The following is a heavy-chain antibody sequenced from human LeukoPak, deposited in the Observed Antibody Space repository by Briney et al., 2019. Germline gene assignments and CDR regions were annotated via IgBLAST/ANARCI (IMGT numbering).Heavy chain of an antibody. CDR2: IWNDGTNK. CDR3: ARDHFPAMGPLDY. D-gene: IGHD5-18*01. V-gene: IGHV3-33*01. CDR1: GFTFSSYG. Sequence: GRSLRLSCAASGFTFSSYGMHWVRQAPGMGLEWVAVIWNDGTNKYYADSVKGRFTISRDNSKNTLYLQMNSLRAEDTAVYYYARDHFPAMGPLDYWGQGTLVTVSS. J-gene: IGHJ4*02.